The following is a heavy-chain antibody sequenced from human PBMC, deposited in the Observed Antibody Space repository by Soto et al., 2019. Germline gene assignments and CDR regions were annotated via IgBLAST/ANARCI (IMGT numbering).Heavy chain of an antibody. Sequence: EVQLLESGGGSVQPGGSVRLSCAASGFTLSSYGMTWVRQAPGKGLEWVSSISGSDGNTYYADSVKGRFTISRDTSKNRVYLQMNSLRAEDTALYYCAKSSRGRTKRRSLWGAFDYSQHDEYYSGMDIWGQGATVTVSS. V-gene: IGHV3-23*01. D-gene: IGHD5-12*01. J-gene: IGHJ6*02. CDR3: AKSSRGRTKRRSLWGAFDYSQHDEYYSGMDI. CDR2: ISGSDGNT. CDR1: GFTLSSYG.